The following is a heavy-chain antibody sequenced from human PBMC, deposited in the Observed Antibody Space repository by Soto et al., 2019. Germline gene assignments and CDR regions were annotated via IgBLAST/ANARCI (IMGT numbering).Heavy chain of an antibody. CDR3: GGGGGYCSGGSCYSRWYYYYGMDV. J-gene: IGHJ6*02. V-gene: IGHV1-69*01. D-gene: IGHD2-15*01. CDR1: GGTFSSYA. CDR2: IIPIFGTA. Sequence: QVQLVQSGAEVKKPGSSVKVSCKASGGTFSSYAISWVRQAPGQGLEWMGGIIPIFGTADNAQKFQGRVTITADESTSIAYMERSRLSSEDTAVYYSGGGGGYCSGGSCYSRWYYYYGMDVWGQGTTVTVSS.